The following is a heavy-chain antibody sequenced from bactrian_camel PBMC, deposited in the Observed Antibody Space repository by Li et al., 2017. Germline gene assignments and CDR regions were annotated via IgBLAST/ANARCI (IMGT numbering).Heavy chain of an antibody. V-gene: IGHV3S28*01. CDR1: EFTTSINY. Sequence: QLVESGGGLVQPGGSLRVSCAASEFTTSINYISWVRQAPGKGLEWVSRINTGGGSTYYADSVKGRFTISRDNAKNTLVLQLDSLKPEDTAMYYCAADPPCQHSVEVVLTFLMRGGYNYRGQG. J-gene: IGHJ4*01. CDR3: AADPPCQHSVEVVLTFLMRGGYNY. CDR2: INTGGGST. D-gene: IGHD7*01.